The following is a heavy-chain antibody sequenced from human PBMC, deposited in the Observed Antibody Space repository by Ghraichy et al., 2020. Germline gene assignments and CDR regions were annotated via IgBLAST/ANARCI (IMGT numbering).Heavy chain of an antibody. CDR2: IKQDGSEK. D-gene: IGHD1-26*01. Sequence: GGSLRLSCAASGFTFSSYWMSWVRQAPGKGLEWVANIKQDGSEKYYVDSVKGRFTITRDNAKNSLYLQMNSLRAEDTDVYYCARARGYSGSYPDYWGQGTLVTVSS. CDR3: ARARGYSGSYPDY. J-gene: IGHJ4*02. V-gene: IGHV3-7*03. CDR1: GFTFSSYW.